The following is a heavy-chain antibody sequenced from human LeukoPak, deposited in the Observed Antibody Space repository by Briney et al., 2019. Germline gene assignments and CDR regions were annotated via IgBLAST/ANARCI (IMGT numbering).Heavy chain of an antibody. Sequence: PGGSLRLSCAASGFTVSRNYMSWVRQAPGKGLEWVSVIYSGGNTYYADFVKGRFTISRDNSKNTLYLQINRLTVEDTAVYYCANLPRGDYWGLGTLVTVSS. V-gene: IGHV3-53*01. CDR1: GFTVSRNY. CDR2: IYSGGNT. D-gene: IGHD3-10*01. CDR3: ANLPRGDY. J-gene: IGHJ4*02.